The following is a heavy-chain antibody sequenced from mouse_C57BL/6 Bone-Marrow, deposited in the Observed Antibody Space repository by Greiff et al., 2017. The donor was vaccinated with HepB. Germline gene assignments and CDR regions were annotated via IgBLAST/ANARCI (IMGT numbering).Heavy chain of an antibody. CDR2: IHPNSGST. CDR3: ARSGVYYGSSAGFAY. CDR1: GYTFTSYW. Sequence: VKLQQPGAELVKPGASVKLSCKASGYTFTSYWMHWVKQRPGQGLEWIGMIHPNSGSTNYNEKFKSKATLTVDKSSSTAYMQLSSLTSEDSAVYYCARSGVYYGSSAGFAYWGQGTLVTVSA. J-gene: IGHJ3*01. V-gene: IGHV1-64*01. D-gene: IGHD1-1*01.